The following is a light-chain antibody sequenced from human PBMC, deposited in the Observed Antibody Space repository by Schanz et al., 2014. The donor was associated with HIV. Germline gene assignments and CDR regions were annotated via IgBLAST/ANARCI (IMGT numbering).Light chain of an antibody. J-gene: IGLJ1*01. CDR1: SGDVGSYNY. CDR3: CSYTTTSTYV. Sequence: QSALTQPASVSGSPGQSISISCTGTSGDVGSYNYVSWYQQHPGKAPKLMIYDVSNRPSGVSSRFSGSKSGNTPSLTISGLQAQDEADYYCCSYTTTSTYVFGAGTKLTVL. CDR2: DVS. V-gene: IGLV2-14*03.